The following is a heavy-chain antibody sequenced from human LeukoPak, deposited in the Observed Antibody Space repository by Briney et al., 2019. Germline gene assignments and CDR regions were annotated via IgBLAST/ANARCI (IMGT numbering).Heavy chain of an antibody. D-gene: IGHD3-10*01. J-gene: IGHJ6*03. CDR1: GGSISSSSYY. CDR3: ARGQGSGSYFYMDV. Sequence: ASETLSLTCTVSGGSISSSSYYWGWIRQPPGKGLEWIGSIYYSGSTYYNPSLKSRVTISVDTSKNQFSLKLSSVTAADTAGYYCARGQGSGSYFYMDVWGKGTTVTVSS. CDR2: IYYSGST. V-gene: IGHV4-39*07.